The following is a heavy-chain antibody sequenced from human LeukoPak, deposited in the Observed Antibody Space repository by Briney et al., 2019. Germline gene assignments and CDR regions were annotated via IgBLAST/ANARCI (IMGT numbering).Heavy chain of an antibody. V-gene: IGHV1-18*01. Sequence: GASVKVSCKASGYTFTSYGISWVRQAPGQGLEWMGWISAYNGNTNYAQKLQGRVTMTTDTSTSTAYMELRSLRSDDTAVYYCARERRGYSYGYFDYWGQGTLVTVSS. CDR3: ARERRGYSYGYFDY. J-gene: IGHJ4*02. D-gene: IGHD5-18*01. CDR2: ISAYNGNT. CDR1: GYTFTSYG.